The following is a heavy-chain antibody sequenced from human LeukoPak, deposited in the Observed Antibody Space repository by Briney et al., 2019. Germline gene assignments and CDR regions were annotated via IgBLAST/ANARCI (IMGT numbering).Heavy chain of an antibody. Sequence: SETLSLTCTVSGGFISSGGYYWSWIRQHPGKGLEWIGYIYYSGSTYYNPSLKSRVTISVDTSKNQFSLKLSSVTAADTAVYYCARGRNAPRSYFDYWGQGTLVTVSS. D-gene: IGHD2-8*01. CDR3: ARGRNAPRSYFDY. CDR2: IYYSGST. J-gene: IGHJ4*02. CDR1: GGFISSGGYY. V-gene: IGHV4-31*03.